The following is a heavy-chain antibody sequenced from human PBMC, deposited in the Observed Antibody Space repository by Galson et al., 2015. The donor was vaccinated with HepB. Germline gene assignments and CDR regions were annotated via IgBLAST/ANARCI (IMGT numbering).Heavy chain of an antibody. J-gene: IGHJ4*02. CDR3: AHTPYYYDSSGYGYFDY. CDR2: IYWDDDK. CDR1: GFSLSTSGVG. V-gene: IGHV2-5*02. D-gene: IGHD3-22*01. Sequence: PALVKPTQTLTLTCTFSGFSLSTSGVGVGWIRQPPGKALEWLALIYWDDDKRYSPSLKSRLTITKDTSKNQVVLTMTNVDPVDTATYYCAHTPYYYDSSGYGYFDYWGQGTLVTVSS.